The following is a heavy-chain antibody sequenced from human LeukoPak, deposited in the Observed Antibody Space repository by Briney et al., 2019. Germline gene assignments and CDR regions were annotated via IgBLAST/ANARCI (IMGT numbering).Heavy chain of an antibody. CDR3: ARDRVVVAATPIPRPLDY. Sequence: SVKVSCKASGGTFSSYAISWVRQAPGQGLEWMGRIIPILGIANYAQKFQGRVTITADKSTSTAYMELSSLRSEDTAVYYCARDRVVVAATPIPRPLDYWGQGTLVTVSS. J-gene: IGHJ4*02. V-gene: IGHV1-69*04. CDR1: GGTFSSYA. D-gene: IGHD2-15*01. CDR2: IIPILGIA.